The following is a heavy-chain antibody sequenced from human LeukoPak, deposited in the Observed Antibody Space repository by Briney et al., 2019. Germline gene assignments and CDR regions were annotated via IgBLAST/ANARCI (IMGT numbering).Heavy chain of an antibody. J-gene: IGHJ6*02. CDR2: IWHDGSHK. V-gene: IGHV3-33*06. CDR3: AKTLDVTYYYYYYGMDV. D-gene: IGHD2-21*02. Sequence: GRSLTLSCAASGFSFNTYAMHWVRQAPGQGLEWVALIWHDGSHKFYSNSVRGQFTISRDNSKNTVYLQMNSLRAEDTAVYYCAKTLDVTYYYYYYGMDVWGQGTTVTVSS. CDR1: GFSFNTYA.